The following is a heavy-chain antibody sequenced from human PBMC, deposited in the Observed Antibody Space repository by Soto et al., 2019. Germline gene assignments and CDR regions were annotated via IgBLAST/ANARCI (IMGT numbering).Heavy chain of an antibody. CDR3: ARDGPSGSGFTCDY. D-gene: IGHD6-19*01. CDR1: GFTFSSYG. Sequence: GGSLRLSCAASGFTFSSYGMHWVRQAPGKGLEWVAVIWYDGSNKYYADSGKGRFTISRDNSKNTLYLQMNSLRAEDTAVYYCARDGPSGSGFTCDYWGQGTLVTVSS. CDR2: IWYDGSNK. J-gene: IGHJ4*02. V-gene: IGHV3-33*01.